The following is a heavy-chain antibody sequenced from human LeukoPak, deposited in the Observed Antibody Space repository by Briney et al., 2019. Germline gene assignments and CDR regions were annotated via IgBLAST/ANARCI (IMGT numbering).Heavy chain of an antibody. D-gene: IGHD3-10*01. CDR2: IYYSGST. Sequence: SETLSLTCTVSGGSISSSSYDWGWIRERPGKGLEWFGSIYYSGSTYYNPSLKSRVTISVDTSKNQFCLKLSSVTAADTAVYYCFSRGMVRDFDYWGQGTLVTVSS. CDR3: FSRGMVRDFDY. J-gene: IGHJ4*02. V-gene: IGHV4-39*01. CDR1: GGSISSSSYD.